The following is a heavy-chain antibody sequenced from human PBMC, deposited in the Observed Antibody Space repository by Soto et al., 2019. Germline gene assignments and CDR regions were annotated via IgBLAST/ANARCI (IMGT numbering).Heavy chain of an antibody. CDR1: GFPVSTYS. V-gene: IGHV3-30-3*01. D-gene: IGHD3-16*01. CDR3: VRCWGTGDGSDLGYKWFNP. Sequence: QVQVVESGGGVVQPGRSLRLSCAASGFPVSTYSMYWIRQAPGKGLEWVALISYDGTKKDYADSVKGRFTISRDNSKNTLYLQMNSLRTDDTAVYYCVRCWGTGDGSDLGYKWFNPWGQGTLVTVSS. J-gene: IGHJ5*02. CDR2: ISYDGTKK.